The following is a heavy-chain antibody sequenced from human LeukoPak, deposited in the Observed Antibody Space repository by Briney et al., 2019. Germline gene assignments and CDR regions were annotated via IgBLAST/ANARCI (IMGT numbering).Heavy chain of an antibody. D-gene: IGHD5-24*01. CDR3: ARDNGGGYTSSYFDY. CDR2: ISYDGSNK. CDR1: GFTFSSYA. V-gene: IGHV3-30-3*01. J-gene: IGHJ4*02. Sequence: GGSLRLSCAASGFTFSSYAMHWVRQAPGKGLEWVAVISYDGSNKYYADSVKGRFTISRDNSKNTLYLQMNSLRAEDTAVYYCARDNGGGYTSSYFDYWGQGTLVTVSS.